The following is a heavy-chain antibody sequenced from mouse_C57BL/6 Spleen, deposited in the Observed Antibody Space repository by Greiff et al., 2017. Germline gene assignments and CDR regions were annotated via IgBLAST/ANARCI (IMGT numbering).Heavy chain of an antibody. CDR3: AREGGYDYDDGMDY. V-gene: IGHV3-6*01. D-gene: IGHD2-4*01. CDR1: GYSITSGYY. J-gene: IGHJ4*01. Sequence: EVKLMESGPGLVKPSQSLSLTCSVTGYSITSGYYWNWIRQFPGNKLEWMGYISYDGSNNYNPSLKNRISITRDTSKNQFFLKLNSVTTEDTATYYCAREGGYDYDDGMDYWGQGTSVTVSS. CDR2: ISYDGSN.